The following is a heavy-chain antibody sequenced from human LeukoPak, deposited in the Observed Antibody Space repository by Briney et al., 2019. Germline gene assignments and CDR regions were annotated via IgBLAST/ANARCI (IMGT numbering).Heavy chain of an antibody. Sequence: PSETLSLTCAVYGGSFSGYYWSWIRQPPGKGLEWIGEINHSGSTNYNPSLKSRVTISVDTSKNQFSLKLSSVTAADTAVYYCARSPRSGRNLGYGMDVWGQGTTVTVSS. CDR3: ARSPRSGRNLGYGMDV. D-gene: IGHD2-15*01. CDR1: GGSFSGYY. V-gene: IGHV4-34*01. CDR2: INHSGST. J-gene: IGHJ6*02.